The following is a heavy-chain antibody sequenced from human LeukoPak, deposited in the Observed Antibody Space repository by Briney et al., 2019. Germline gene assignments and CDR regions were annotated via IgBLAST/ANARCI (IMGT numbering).Heavy chain of an antibody. D-gene: IGHD3-22*01. V-gene: IGHV4-59*01. CDR3: ARVGVSSGSHPWYFDY. J-gene: IGHJ4*02. Sequence: SETLSLTCAASRGSISSYYLSWIRQPPGQGLEWIGYIYYCGSTDYNASLKSRVNISSDTSKNQFSLKLSSVTAADTAVYFCARVGVSSGSHPWYFDYWGQGTLVTVSS. CDR2: IYYCGST. CDR1: RGSISSYY.